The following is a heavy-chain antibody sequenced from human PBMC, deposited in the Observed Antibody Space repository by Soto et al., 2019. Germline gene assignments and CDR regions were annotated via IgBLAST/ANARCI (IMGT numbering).Heavy chain of an antibody. CDR2: ISAYDGKT. V-gene: IGHV1-18*01. D-gene: IGHD3-3*01. Sequence: ASVKVSCKTSGYTFNTYGIHWVRQAPGQGLELMGWISAYDGKTTYAEKVQGRVTLTTDTSTSTAYMELRSLRSDDTAIYYCARDPHEFWTSYWFDPWGQGTPVTVSS. CDR3: ARDPHEFWTSYWFDP. CDR1: GYTFNTYG. J-gene: IGHJ5*02.